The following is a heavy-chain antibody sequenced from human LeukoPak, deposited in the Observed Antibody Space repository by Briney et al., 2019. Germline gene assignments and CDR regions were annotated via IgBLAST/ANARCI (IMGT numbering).Heavy chain of an antibody. J-gene: IGHJ4*02. CDR2: IKSKTAGGTT. CDR3: TTDYGDYVFRSDC. CDR1: GFTFSNAW. V-gene: IGHV3-15*01. D-gene: IGHD4-17*01. Sequence: GGSLRLSCAASGFTFSNAWMNWVRQAPGKGLEWVGRIKSKTAGGTTDYAAPVKGRFIISRDDSKNTLYLQMNSLKTEDTAVYYCTTDYGDYVFRSDCWGQGTLVTVSS.